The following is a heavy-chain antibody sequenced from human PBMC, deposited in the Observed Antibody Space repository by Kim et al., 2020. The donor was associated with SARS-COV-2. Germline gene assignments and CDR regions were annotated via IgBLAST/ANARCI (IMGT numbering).Heavy chain of an antibody. CDR2: IWYDGSNK. CDR3: AKDRGDWFDP. CDR1: GFTFTIYG. J-gene: IGHJ5*02. Sequence: GGSLRLSCAASGFTFTIYGMHWVRQAPGKGLEWVAVIWYDGSNKNYADSVKGRFTISRDNSKNTLYLQMNSLRAEDTAVYYCAKDRGDWFDPRGQGTLVTVSS. V-gene: IGHV3-33*06.